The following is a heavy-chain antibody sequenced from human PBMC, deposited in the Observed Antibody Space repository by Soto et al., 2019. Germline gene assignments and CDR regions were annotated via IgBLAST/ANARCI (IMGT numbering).Heavy chain of an antibody. Sequence: LRLSCAASGFTFSRYAMGWVRQAPGKGLEWVSVISGSGGNIHYADSVKGRFTISRDNSKNTLYLQMNSLRVEDTAVYNCATQDFRGTTGTTWGQGTLVTVSS. J-gene: IGHJ4*02. CDR1: GFTFSRYA. D-gene: IGHD1-1*01. CDR3: ATQDFRGTTGTT. CDR2: ISGSGGNI. V-gene: IGHV3-23*01.